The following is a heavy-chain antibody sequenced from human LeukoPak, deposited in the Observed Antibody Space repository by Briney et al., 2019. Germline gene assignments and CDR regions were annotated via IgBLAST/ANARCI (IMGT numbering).Heavy chain of an antibody. J-gene: IGHJ2*01. CDR3: AKDGGTVRATTHWYSGL. CDR2: IWYDGSNK. CDR1: GFIFSDYG. V-gene: IGHV3-33*06. Sequence: PGGSLRLSCAASGFIFSDYGMHWVRQAPGKGLEWVALIWYDGSNKYYADSVKGRFTIFRDNSKNTLYLQMNTLRAEDTAIYYCAKDGGTVRATTHWYSGLWGRGTLVTVSS. D-gene: IGHD4-17*01.